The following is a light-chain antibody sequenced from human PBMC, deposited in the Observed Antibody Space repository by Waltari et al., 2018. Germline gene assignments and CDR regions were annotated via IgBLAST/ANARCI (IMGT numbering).Light chain of an antibody. CDR2: SNN. Sequence: QSVLTQPPSASGTPGQRVSMSCSGSSSNIGSNTVTWYQQLPGTAPKLPIYSNNQRPSGVPDRFSGSKSGTSASLAISGLLSEDEADYYCAAWDDSLNGVIFGGGTKLTVL. CDR1: SSNIGSNT. J-gene: IGLJ2*01. CDR3: AAWDDSLNGVI. V-gene: IGLV1-44*01.